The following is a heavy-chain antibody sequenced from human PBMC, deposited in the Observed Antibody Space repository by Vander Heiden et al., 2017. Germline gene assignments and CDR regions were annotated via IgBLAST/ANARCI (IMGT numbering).Heavy chain of an antibody. CDR1: GGPISHRGDHY. D-gene: IGHD3-22*01. CDR3: ARDDHSGYHGY. Sequence: QVHLQESGSGLAKPSHTLCLTCTVSGGPISHRGDHYWSWIRQHPGKALEWIGYIYYTGSPYYNPSLKSRVLMSVDTSKNQFSLKLSSVTAADTAVYYCARDDHSGYHGYWGQGTLVTVSS. CDR2: IYYTGSP. V-gene: IGHV4-31*03. J-gene: IGHJ4*02.